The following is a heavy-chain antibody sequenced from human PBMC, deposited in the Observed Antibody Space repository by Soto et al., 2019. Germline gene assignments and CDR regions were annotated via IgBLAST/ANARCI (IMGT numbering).Heavy chain of an antibody. CDR3: ARGLSSSWSSDWFDP. CDR1: GYTFTSYG. CDR2: ISAYNGNT. D-gene: IGHD6-13*01. Sequence: GASVKVSCKASGYTFTSYGISWVRQAPGQGLEWMGWISAYNGNTNYAQKLQGRVTMTTDTSTSTAYMELRSLRSDDTAVYYCARGLSSSWSSDWFDPWGQGTLVTVSS. V-gene: IGHV1-18*01. J-gene: IGHJ5*02.